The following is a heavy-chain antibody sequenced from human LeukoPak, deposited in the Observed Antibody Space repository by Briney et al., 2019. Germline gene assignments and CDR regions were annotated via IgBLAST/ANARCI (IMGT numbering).Heavy chain of an antibody. CDR1: GFTFSSYA. CDR3: ARDPNPMITMIVVVIHHRRPEFDY. D-gene: IGHD3-22*01. Sequence: GGSLRLSCAASGFTFSSYAMHWVRQAPGKGLEWVAVISYDGSNKYYADSVKGRFTISRDNSKNTLYLQMNSLRAEDTAVYYCARDPNPMITMIVVVIHHRRPEFDYWGQGTLVTVSS. CDR2: ISYDGSNK. V-gene: IGHV3-30-3*01. J-gene: IGHJ4*02.